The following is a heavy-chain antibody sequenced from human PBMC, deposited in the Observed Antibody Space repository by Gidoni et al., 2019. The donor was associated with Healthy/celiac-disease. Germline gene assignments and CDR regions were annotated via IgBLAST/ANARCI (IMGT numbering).Heavy chain of an antibody. V-gene: IGHV1-69*01. Sequence: QVQLVQSGAEVKKPGSSVKVSCKLSGSTFSSYAISWVRQAPRQGLEWMGGIIPIFGTANYAQKFQGRVTITADESTSTAYMELSSLRSEDTAVYYCARDGGYLGCSSTSCYGYRTYYMDVWGKGTTVTVSS. CDR1: GSTFSSYA. CDR2: IIPIFGTA. CDR3: ARDGGYLGCSSTSCYGYRTYYMDV. D-gene: IGHD2-2*01. J-gene: IGHJ6*03.